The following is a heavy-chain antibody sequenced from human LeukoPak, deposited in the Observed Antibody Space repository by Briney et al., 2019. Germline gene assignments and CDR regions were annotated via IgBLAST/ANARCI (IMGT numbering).Heavy chain of an antibody. CDR2: ISSSSSYI. V-gene: IGHV3-21*01. CDR3: ARDRPRNYDAFDI. D-gene: IGHD4-11*01. J-gene: IGHJ3*02. Sequence: GGSLRLSCAASGFTFSSYSMNWVRQAPGKGLEWVSSISSSSSYIYYADSVKGRFTISRDNAKNSLYLQMNSLRAEDTAVYYCARDRPRNYDAFDIWGQGTMVTVSS. CDR1: GFTFSSYS.